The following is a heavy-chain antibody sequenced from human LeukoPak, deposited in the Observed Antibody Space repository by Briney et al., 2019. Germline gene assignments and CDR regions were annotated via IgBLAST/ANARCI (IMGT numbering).Heavy chain of an antibody. D-gene: IGHD5-18*01. J-gene: IGHJ5*02. CDR1: GYSLTSGYY. Sequence: PSETLSLTCTVSGYSLTSGYYWGWIRQPPGKGLEWIGSIYYSGTTHYSPSLESRVTISVDTSKNQFSLKLASVTAADTAICYCAKGAGGFSYYNWFDPWGQGTLVTVSS. CDR3: AKGAGGFSYYNWFDP. V-gene: IGHV4-38-2*02. CDR2: IYYSGTT.